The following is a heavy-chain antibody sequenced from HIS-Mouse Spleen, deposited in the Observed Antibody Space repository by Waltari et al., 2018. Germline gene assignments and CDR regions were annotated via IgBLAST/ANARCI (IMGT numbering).Heavy chain of an antibody. CDR2: ISYDGRNK. Sequence: QVQPVESGGGVVQPGRSMRRSWAACGFPCSSYAMHWVRQAPGKGLEWVAVISYDGRNKYYADSVKGRFTISRDNSKNTLYLQMNSLRAEDTAVYYCASHHIAALDYWGQGTLVTVSS. CDR3: ASHHIAALDY. V-gene: IGHV3-30*04. J-gene: IGHJ4*02. D-gene: IGHD6-6*01. CDR1: GFPCSSYA.